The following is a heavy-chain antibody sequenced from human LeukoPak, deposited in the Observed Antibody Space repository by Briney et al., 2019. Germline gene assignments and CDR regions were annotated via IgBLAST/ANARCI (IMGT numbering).Heavy chain of an antibody. CDR2: ISSSSSTI. V-gene: IGHV3-48*04. Sequence: GGSLRLSCAASGFTFSSYSMNWVRQAPGKGLEWVSYISSSSSTIYYADSVKGRFTISRDNAKNSLYLQMNSLRAEDTAVYYCARVYTGGSGSYSLYYYYGIDVWGQGTTVTVSS. D-gene: IGHD3-10*01. J-gene: IGHJ6*02. CDR1: GFTFSSYS. CDR3: ARVYTGGSGSYSLYYYYGIDV.